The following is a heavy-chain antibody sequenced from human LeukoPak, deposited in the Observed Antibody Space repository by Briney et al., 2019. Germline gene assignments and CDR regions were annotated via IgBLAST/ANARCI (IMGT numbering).Heavy chain of an antibody. CDR1: GFTFVDYG. CDR2: INYNGAIT. D-gene: IGHD3-3*02. V-gene: IGHV3-20*04. J-gene: IGHJ4*02. Sequence: GGSLRLSCATSGFTFVDYGLSWVPRAPGKGLEWLCAINYNGAITDYADSVKGRFTISRDNAKNSLYLRMDSLRAEDTALYYCARDRLGPSFSVSHFDLWGQGTLVTVSS. CDR3: ARDRLGPSFSVSHFDL.